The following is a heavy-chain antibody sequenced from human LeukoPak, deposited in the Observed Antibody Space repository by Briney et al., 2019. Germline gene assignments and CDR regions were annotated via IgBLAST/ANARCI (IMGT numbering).Heavy chain of an antibody. CDR1: GYTFTSYD. V-gene: IGHV1-8*03. CDR2: MNPNSGNT. D-gene: IGHD3-10*01. J-gene: IGHJ6*03. Sequence: ASVKVSCKASGYTFTSYDINWVRQATGQGLEWMGWMNPNSGNTGYAQKFQGRVTITRNTSISTAYMELSSLRSEDTAVYYCARSMVRGVDYYYYYMDVWGKGTTVTVSS. CDR3: ARSMVRGVDYYYYYMDV.